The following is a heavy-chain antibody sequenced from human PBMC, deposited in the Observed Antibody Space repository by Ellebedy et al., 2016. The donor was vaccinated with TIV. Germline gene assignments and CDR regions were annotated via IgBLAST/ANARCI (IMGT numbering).Heavy chain of an antibody. D-gene: IGHD5-24*01. CDR2: IIPILGIA. V-gene: IGHV1-69*04. Sequence: AASVKVSCKASGGTFSSYAISWVRQAPGQGLEWMGRIIPILGIANYAQKFQGRVTITADKSTSTAYMELNSLRAEDTAVYYCARNANGYNYIYYFDYWGQGTLVTVSS. CDR1: GGTFSSYA. CDR3: ARNANGYNYIYYFDY. J-gene: IGHJ4*02.